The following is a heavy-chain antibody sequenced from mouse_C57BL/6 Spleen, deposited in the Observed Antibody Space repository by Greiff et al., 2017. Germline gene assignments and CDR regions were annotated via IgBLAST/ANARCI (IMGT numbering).Heavy chain of an antibody. D-gene: IGHD6-1*01. CDR3: TTLEYHNSRFDY. CDR2: IDPEAGDT. V-gene: IGHV14-1*01. Sequence: VQLQQSGAELVRPGASVKLSCTASGFNIKDYDMHWVKQRPEQGLEWIGRIDPEAGDTEYAPKFQGKATMTADTSSNTAYLQLSSLTSEDTAVYYCTTLEYHNSRFDYWGQGTTLTVSS. J-gene: IGHJ2*01. CDR1: GFNIKDYD.